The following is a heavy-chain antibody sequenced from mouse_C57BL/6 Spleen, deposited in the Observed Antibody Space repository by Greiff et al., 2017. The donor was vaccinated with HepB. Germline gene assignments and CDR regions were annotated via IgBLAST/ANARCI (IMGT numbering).Heavy chain of an antibody. V-gene: IGHV3-6*01. Sequence: DVKLQESGPGLVKPSQSLSLTCSVTGYSITSGYYWNWIRQFPGNKLEWMGYISYDGSNNYNPSLKNRISITRDTSKNQFFLKLNSVTTEDTATYYCAREGVYYYGSRRAMDYWGQGTSVTVSS. CDR2: ISYDGSN. J-gene: IGHJ4*01. CDR1: GYSITSGYY. D-gene: IGHD1-1*01. CDR3: AREGVYYYGSRRAMDY.